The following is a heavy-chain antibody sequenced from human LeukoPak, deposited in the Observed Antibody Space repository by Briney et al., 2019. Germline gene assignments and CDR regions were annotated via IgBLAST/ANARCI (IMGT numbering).Heavy chain of an antibody. CDR2: IWYDGSNK. CDR1: GFTFRNYG. J-gene: IGHJ2*01. CDR3: ARDRSVRYFDL. V-gene: IGHV3-33*01. Sequence: QSGGSLRLSCAASGFTFRNYGMHWVRQAPGKGLEWVAVIWYDGSNKYYADSVKGRFTMSRDNSKNTLFLQMNSLRVDDTAVYCCARDRSVRYFDLWGRGTLVTVSS. D-gene: IGHD3-3*01.